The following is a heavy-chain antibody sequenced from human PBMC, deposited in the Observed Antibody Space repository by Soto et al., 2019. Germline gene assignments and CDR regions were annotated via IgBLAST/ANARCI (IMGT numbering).Heavy chain of an antibody. D-gene: IGHD5-18*01. V-gene: IGHV4-30-4*01. CDR1: GGSISTGDYY. CDR3: ARWGTQLWQNFIDY. CDR2: IYYSGNT. Sequence: KPXETLSLTCTVAGGSISTGDYYWSWIRQPPGKGLEWIGYIYYSGNTYYNPSLKSRLTISIDTSRNQFSLKLSSVTAADTAVYYCARWGTQLWQNFIDYWGQGTLVTVSS. J-gene: IGHJ4*02.